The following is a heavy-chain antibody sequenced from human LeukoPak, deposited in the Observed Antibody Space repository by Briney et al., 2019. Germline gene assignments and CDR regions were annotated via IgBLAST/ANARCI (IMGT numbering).Heavy chain of an antibody. CDR1: GYTFTGYY. Sequence: ASVKVSCKASGYTFTGYYMHWVRQAPGQGLEWMGWINPNSGGTNYAQKFQGRVTMTRDTSISTAYMELSRLRSDDTAVYYCAREGYCSSTSCYPWFDHWGQGTLVTVSS. CDR2: INPNSGGT. J-gene: IGHJ5*02. CDR3: AREGYCSSTSCYPWFDH. V-gene: IGHV1-2*02. D-gene: IGHD2-2*01.